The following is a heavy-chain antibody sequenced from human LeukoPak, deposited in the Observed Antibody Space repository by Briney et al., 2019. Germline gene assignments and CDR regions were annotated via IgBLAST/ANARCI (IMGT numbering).Heavy chain of an antibody. V-gene: IGHV3-15*01. CDR2: IKSKTDGGTT. J-gene: IGHJ1*01. CDR1: GFTFSNAW. Sequence: GGSLRLSCAASGFTFSNAWMSWVRQTPGKGLEWVGRIKSKTDGGTTDYAAPVKGRFTISRDDSKNTLYLQMNSLKTEDTAVYYCTTDYYDSSGYPPQYFQHWGQGTLVTVSS. CDR3: TTDYYDSSGYPPQYFQH. D-gene: IGHD3-22*01.